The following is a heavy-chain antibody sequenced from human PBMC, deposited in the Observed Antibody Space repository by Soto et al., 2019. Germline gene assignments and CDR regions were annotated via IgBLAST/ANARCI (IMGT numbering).Heavy chain of an antibody. CDR1: GYTFTSYA. D-gene: IGHD3-3*01. J-gene: IGHJ4*02. Sequence: QVQLVQSGAEVKKPGASVKVSCKASGYTFTSYAMHWVRQAPGQRLEWMGWINAGNGNTKYSQKFQGRVTITRDTSASTAYMELSSLRSEDTAVYYCARGYYDFWSGYSYFDYWGQGTLVTVSS. V-gene: IGHV1-3*01. CDR2: INAGNGNT. CDR3: ARGYYDFWSGYSYFDY.